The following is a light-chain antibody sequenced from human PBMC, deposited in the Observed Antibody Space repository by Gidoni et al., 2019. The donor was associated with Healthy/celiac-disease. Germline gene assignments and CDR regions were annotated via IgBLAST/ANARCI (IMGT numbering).Light chain of an antibody. V-gene: IGKV3-11*01. Sequence: EIVLTQSPATLSLSPGERATLSCRASQSVSSYLAWYQQKPGQAPRLLIYDASNRATGIPARFSGSGYGTDFTLTISSLEPEDFAVYYCQQRSNSTFGQGTRLEIK. CDR2: DAS. J-gene: IGKJ5*01. CDR1: QSVSSY. CDR3: QQRSNST.